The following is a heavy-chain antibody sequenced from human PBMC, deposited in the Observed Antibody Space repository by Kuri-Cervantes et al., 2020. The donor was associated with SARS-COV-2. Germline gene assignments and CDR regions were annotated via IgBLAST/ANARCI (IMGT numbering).Heavy chain of an antibody. J-gene: IGHJ4*02. CDR1: GFTFSSYG. Sequence: GESLKISCAASGFTFSSYGMHWVRQAPGKGLEWVAFIRYYGSNKYYADAVKGRFTISRDNSKNTLYLQMNSMRAEDTAVYYCAKVGAGYCSGGSCDSVVVDWGQGTLVTVSS. D-gene: IGHD2-15*01. CDR2: IRYYGSNK. CDR3: AKVGAGYCSGGSCDSVVVD. V-gene: IGHV3-30*02.